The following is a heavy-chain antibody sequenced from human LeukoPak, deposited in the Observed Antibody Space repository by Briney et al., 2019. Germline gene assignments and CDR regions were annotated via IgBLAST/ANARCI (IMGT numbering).Heavy chain of an antibody. CDR2: IYYSGST. D-gene: IGHD3-9*01. V-gene: IGHV4-39*01. CDR3: ARQLPYYDILTAPSQLDP. Sequence: RASETQSLTCTVSGGSISSSSYYWGWIRQPPGKGLEWIGSIYYSGSTYYNPTLKSRVTISVDTSKNQFSLKLSSVTAADTAVYYCARQLPYYDILTAPSQLDPWGQGTLVTV. J-gene: IGHJ5*02. CDR1: GGSISSSSYY.